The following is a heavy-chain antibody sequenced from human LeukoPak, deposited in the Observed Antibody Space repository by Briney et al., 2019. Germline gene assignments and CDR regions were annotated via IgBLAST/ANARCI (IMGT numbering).Heavy chain of an antibody. Sequence: GGSLRLSCAASGFTFSSYAMHWVRHAPGKGLEYVSAISSNGGSTYYANSVKGRFTISRDNSKNTLYLQMGSLRAEDMAVYYCARVVFDCSSTSCYDGGYNWFDPWGQGTLVTVSS. CDR2: ISSNGGST. CDR1: GFTFSSYA. CDR3: ARVVFDCSSTSCYDGGYNWFDP. V-gene: IGHV3-64*01. D-gene: IGHD2-2*01. J-gene: IGHJ5*02.